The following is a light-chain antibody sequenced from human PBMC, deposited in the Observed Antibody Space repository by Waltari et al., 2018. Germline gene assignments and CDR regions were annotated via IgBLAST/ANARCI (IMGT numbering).Light chain of an antibody. V-gene: IGKV1-5*01. CDR1: QSISTW. CDR3: QLSNTNSWT. Sequence: DIQMTQSPSTLSASVGDRVTITCRASQSISTWLAWYQQKPGKAPKLLIYDASSSESGVPSRFSGSGSGTEFTLTISSLQPDDFATYYCQLSNTNSWTFGQGTKVEIK. J-gene: IGKJ1*01. CDR2: DAS.